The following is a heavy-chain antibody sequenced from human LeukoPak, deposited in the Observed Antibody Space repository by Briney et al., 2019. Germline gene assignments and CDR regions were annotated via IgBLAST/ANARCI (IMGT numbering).Heavy chain of an antibody. V-gene: IGHV3-21*01. D-gene: IGHD6-19*01. Sequence: PGGSLRLSCAASGFTFSSYSMNWVRQAPGKGLEWVSSISSSSSYIYYADPVKGRFTISRDNAKNSLYLQMNSLRAEDTAVYYCARDLEVAARGNDAFDIWGQGTMVTVSS. CDR3: ARDLEVAARGNDAFDI. J-gene: IGHJ3*02. CDR2: ISSSSSYI. CDR1: GFTFSSYS.